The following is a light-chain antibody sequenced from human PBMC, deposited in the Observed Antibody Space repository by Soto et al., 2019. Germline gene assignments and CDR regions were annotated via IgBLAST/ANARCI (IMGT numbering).Light chain of an antibody. V-gene: IGKV3-20*01. J-gene: IGKJ2*03. CDR2: GGS. CDR3: QQFDSSRVYS. CDR1: QSVTSTY. Sequence: EIVLTQSPVTLSLSPGERATLSCRASQSVTSTYLAWYQQKPGQSPRLMIYGGSTRASGFPDRFSGGGSGTDFTLTISRLEPEDSAVYYCHCQQFDSSRVYSFGQGTKLEI.